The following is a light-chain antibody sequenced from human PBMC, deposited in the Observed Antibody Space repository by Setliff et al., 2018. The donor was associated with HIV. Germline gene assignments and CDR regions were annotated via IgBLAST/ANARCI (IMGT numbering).Light chain of an antibody. CDR3: SSYTSSSSYV. J-gene: IGLJ1*01. Sequence: QSALAQPASVSGSPGQSITISCTGTSSDVGGYNYVSWYQQHPGKAPKLMIYDVSNRPSGVSNRFSGPKSGNTASLTISGLQAEGEADYYCSSYTSSSSYVFGTGTKVTVL. V-gene: IGLV2-14*03. CDR2: DVS. CDR1: SSDVGGYNY.